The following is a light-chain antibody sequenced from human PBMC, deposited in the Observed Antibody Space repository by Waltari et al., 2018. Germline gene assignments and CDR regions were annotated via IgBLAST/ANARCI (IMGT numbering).Light chain of an antibody. CDR1: SSDIGIYNF. CDR2: GVS. Sequence: QSALTQPASVSGSPGQSITISCTGTSSDIGIYNFVSWYQQHPDKAPKLVSYGVSNRPSGVPNRFSGSKSGNTASLTISGLQAEDEADYYCSSYTSTSSPWVFGGGTKLTVL. J-gene: IGLJ3*02. V-gene: IGLV2-14*03. CDR3: SSYTSTSSPWV.